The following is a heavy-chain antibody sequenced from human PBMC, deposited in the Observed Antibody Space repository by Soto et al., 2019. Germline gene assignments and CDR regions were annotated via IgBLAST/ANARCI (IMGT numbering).Heavy chain of an antibody. J-gene: IGHJ2*01. V-gene: IGHV4-31*03. CDR1: GGSISSGGYY. CDR3: ASNVDTAMVGYWYFDL. Sequence: QVQLQESGPGLVKPSQTLSLTCTVSGGSISSGGYYWSWIRQHPGKGLEWIGYIYYSGSTYYNPSLKIRVTISVDSSKTQFSLKLSSVTAADTAVYSCASNVDTAMVGYWYFDLWGRGPLVTVSS. CDR2: IYYSGST. D-gene: IGHD5-18*01.